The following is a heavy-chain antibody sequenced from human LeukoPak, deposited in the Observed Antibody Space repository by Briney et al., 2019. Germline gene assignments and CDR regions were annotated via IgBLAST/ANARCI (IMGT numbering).Heavy chain of an antibody. J-gene: IGHJ6*03. CDR1: GGSISSGGYY. CDR3: ATFLGYCSSASCREGYMDV. Sequence: SETLSLTCTVSGGSISSGGYYWSWIRQHPGKGLEWIGYIYYSGSTYYNPSLKSRVTISVDTSKNQFSLKLSSVTAADTAVHYCATFLGYCSSASCREGYMDVWGKGTTVTVSS. D-gene: IGHD2-2*01. CDR2: IYYSGST. V-gene: IGHV4-31*03.